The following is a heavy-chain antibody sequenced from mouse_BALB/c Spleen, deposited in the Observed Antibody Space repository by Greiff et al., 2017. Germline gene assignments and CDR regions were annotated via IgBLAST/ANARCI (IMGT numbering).Heavy chain of an antibody. V-gene: IGHV5-15*02. CDR1: GFTFSDYG. D-gene: IGHD2-14*01. CDR3: ARDQGYRYPWFAY. Sequence: EVQGVESGGGLVQPGGSRKLSCAASGFTFSDYGMAWVRQAPGKGPEWVAFISNLAYSIYYADTVTGRFTISRENAKNTLYLEMSSLRSEDTAMYYCARDQGYRYPWFAYWGQGTLVTVSA. J-gene: IGHJ3*01. CDR2: ISNLAYSI.